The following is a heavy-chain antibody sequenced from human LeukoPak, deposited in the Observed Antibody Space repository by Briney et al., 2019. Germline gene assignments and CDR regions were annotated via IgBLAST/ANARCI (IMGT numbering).Heavy chain of an antibody. D-gene: IGHD3-16*01. CDR3: ARGPTGGDGYFDY. Sequence: GGSLRLSCAASEFTVSSNYMSCVRQAPGKRLKCVSVIYSGGSTYYADSVKGRFSIYRDNSKNSLYLQMNSLRAEDTDVYYCARGPTGGDGYFDYWGQGTLVTVSS. J-gene: IGHJ4*02. CDR1: EFTVSSNY. V-gene: IGHV3-66*01. CDR2: IYSGGST.